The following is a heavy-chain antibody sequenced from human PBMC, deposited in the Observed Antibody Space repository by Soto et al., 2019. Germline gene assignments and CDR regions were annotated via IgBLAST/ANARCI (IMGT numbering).Heavy chain of an antibody. CDR1: GVTFSNYA. V-gene: IGHV3-23*01. CDR3: GKNPSQHLGWY. J-gene: IGHJ4*02. CDR2: ISGGGGST. Sequence: GGSLSLSCAASGVTFSNYAMAWVRQAPGKGLEWVSAISGGGGSTYYAASVMGRFTISRDNPKNTLYLQMNSLRAEGPAVYESGKNPSQHLGWYWGQGTLVTVSS. D-gene: IGHD2-2*03.